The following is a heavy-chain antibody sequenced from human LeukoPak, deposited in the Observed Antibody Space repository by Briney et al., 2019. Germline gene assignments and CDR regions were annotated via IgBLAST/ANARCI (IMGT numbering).Heavy chain of an antibody. J-gene: IGHJ1*01. CDR3: ARGAIGDSSGYYYDSAEYFQH. CDR1: GGSISSYY. CDR2: IYYSGST. V-gene: IGHV4-59*01. Sequence: PSETLSLTCTVSGGSISSYYWSWIRQPPGKGLEGIGYIYYSGSTNYNPSLKSRVTISVDTSKNQFSLKLSSVTAADTAVYYCARGAIGDSSGYYYDSAEYFQHWGQGTLVTVSS. D-gene: IGHD3-22*01.